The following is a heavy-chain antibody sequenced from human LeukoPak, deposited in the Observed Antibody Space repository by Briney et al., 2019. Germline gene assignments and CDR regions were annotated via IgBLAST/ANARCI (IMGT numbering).Heavy chain of an antibody. V-gene: IGHV3-21*01. CDR1: GFTFSSYS. J-gene: IGHJ2*01. CDR3: ATTMVRGVYDHWYFDL. D-gene: IGHD3-10*01. Sequence: GGSLRLSCAASGFTFSSYSMNWVRQAPGKGLEWVSSISSSSSYIYYAASVKGRFTISRDNAKNSLYLQMNSLRAEDTAVYYCATTMVRGVYDHWYFDLWGRGTLVTVSS. CDR2: ISSSSSYI.